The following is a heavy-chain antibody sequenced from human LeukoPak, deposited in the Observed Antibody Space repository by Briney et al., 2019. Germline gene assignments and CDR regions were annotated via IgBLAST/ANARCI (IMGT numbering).Heavy chain of an antibody. D-gene: IGHD6-19*01. CDR2: IYYSGST. CDR1: GGSISSGDYY. V-gene: IGHV4-30-4*01. J-gene: IGHJ4*02. Sequence: PSETLSLTCAVYGGSISSGDYYWSWIRQPPGKGLEWIGYIYYSGSTYYNPSLKSRVTISVDTSKNQFSLKLSSVTAADTAVYYCARVAAVASYYFDYWGQGTLVTVSS. CDR3: ARVAAVASYYFDY.